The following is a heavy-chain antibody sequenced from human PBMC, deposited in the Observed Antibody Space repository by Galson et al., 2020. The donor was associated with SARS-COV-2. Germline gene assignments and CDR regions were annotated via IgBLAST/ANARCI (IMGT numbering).Heavy chain of an antibody. CDR3: ASPYRGSSWLFDL. D-gene: IGHD6-13*01. CDR1: GGSISSSSYY. CDR2: IYYSGST. Sequence: SETLSLTCTVSGGSISSSSYYWGWIRQPPGKGLEWIGSIYYSGSTYYNPSLKRRVTISVDTSKNQLSLKLSSVTAADTAVYYCASPYRGSSWLFDLWGRGTLVTVSS. V-gene: IGHV4-39*01. J-gene: IGHJ2*01.